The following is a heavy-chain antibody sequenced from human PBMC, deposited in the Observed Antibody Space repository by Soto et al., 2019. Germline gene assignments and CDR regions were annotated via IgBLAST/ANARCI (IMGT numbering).Heavy chain of an antibody. Sequence: QVQLVESGGGVVQPGRSLRLSCAASGFTFSSYGMHWVRQAPGKGLEWVAVIWYDGSNKYYADSVEGRFTISRDNYKNTLYLQMNSLRAEETAVYYCARDGEDIVVVPAAMLYYYYMDVWGKGTTVTVSS. CDR1: GFTFSSYG. D-gene: IGHD2-2*01. CDR3: ARDGEDIVVVPAAMLYYYYMDV. CDR2: IWYDGSNK. V-gene: IGHV3-33*01. J-gene: IGHJ6*03.